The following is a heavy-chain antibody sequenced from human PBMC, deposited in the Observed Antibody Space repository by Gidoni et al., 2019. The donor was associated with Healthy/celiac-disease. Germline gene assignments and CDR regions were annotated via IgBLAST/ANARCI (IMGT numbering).Heavy chain of an antibody. CDR3: ATRRDGPKANWFDP. CDR1: GFTFSDYY. J-gene: IGHJ5*02. Sequence: QVQLVESWGGLVKPGGSLRLSCAASGFTFSDYYMSWIRQAPGKGMEWVSYIRSSGSTIYYADSVKGRFTISRDNAKNALYLQMNSLRAEDTAVYYCATRRDGPKANWFDPWGQGTLVTVLL. CDR2: IRSSGSTI. V-gene: IGHV3-11*01.